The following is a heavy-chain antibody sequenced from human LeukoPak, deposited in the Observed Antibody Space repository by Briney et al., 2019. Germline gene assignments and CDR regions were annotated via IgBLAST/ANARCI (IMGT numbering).Heavy chain of an antibody. CDR3: ARGSSLAAVARGFDY. D-gene: IGHD6-19*01. J-gene: IGHJ4*02. Sequence: PGGSLRLSCAASGFTFSSNYMGWVRQAPGKGLDWVSVIYSGGTAYYADSVKGRFTISRDSSKNILHLQMDSLTVDDTALYYCARGSSLAAVARGFDYWGQGTLVTVSS. CDR2: IYSGGTA. CDR1: GFTFSSNY. V-gene: IGHV3-66*02.